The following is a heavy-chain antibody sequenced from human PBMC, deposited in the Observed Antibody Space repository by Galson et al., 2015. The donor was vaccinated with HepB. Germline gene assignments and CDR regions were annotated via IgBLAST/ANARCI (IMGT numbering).Heavy chain of an antibody. CDR3: VRVAIDTTIFRGYWYFDL. D-gene: IGHD5-18*01. CDR2: ISTNGATI. V-gene: IGHV3-48*02. CDR1: GFTFSRHT. Sequence: SLRLSCAASGFTFSRHTMSWLRQTPGQGLQWVSYISTNGATIHYADSVKGRFTVARDNAENSLSLQMSSLRDEDTAVYYCVRVAIDTTIFRGYWYFDLWGRGTLVTVSS. J-gene: IGHJ2*01.